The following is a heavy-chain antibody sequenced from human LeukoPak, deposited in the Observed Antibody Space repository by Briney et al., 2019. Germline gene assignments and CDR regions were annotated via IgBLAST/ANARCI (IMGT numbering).Heavy chain of an antibody. CDR2: IKYDGIDT. CDR3: ARDIAVAGTAGEGDY. CDR1: GFIFTDYW. V-gene: IGHV3-7*03. Sequence: GGSLRLSCAASGFIFTDYWMNWVRQAPGKGLEWVAMIKYDGIDTQYLDSVKGRFTISRDNAKNSLYLEMNSLRAEDTAVYYCARDIAVAGTAGEGDYWGQGTLVTVSS. J-gene: IGHJ4*02. D-gene: IGHD6-19*01.